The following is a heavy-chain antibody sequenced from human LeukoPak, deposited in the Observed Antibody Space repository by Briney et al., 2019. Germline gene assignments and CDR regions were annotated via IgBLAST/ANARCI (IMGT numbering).Heavy chain of an antibody. Sequence: GGSLRLSCVVSGFTLSSYAMSWVRQAPGKGLEWVSSISSSSSYIYYADSVKGRFTISRDNAKNSLYLQMNSLRAEDTAVYCCAFEYYVWGSYRHDAFDIWGQGTMVTVSS. V-gene: IGHV3-21*01. CDR2: ISSSSSYI. J-gene: IGHJ3*02. CDR3: AFEYYVWGSYRHDAFDI. D-gene: IGHD3-16*02. CDR1: GFTLSSYA.